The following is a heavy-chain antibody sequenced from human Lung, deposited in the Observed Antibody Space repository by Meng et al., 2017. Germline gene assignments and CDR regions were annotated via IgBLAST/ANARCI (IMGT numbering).Heavy chain of an antibody. V-gene: IGHV4-34*01. CDR1: GGSFSDYY. D-gene: IGHD4-11*01. J-gene: IGHJ4*02. CDR3: ARGPTTMAHDFDY. CDR2: INHSGST. Sequence: QVQLRQWCAGLLNPSETLSLTCVVSGGSFSDYYWSWIRQPPGKGLEWIGEINHSGSTNYNPSLESRATISVDTSQNNLSLKLSSVTAADSAVYYCARGPTTMAHDFDYWGQGTLVTVSS.